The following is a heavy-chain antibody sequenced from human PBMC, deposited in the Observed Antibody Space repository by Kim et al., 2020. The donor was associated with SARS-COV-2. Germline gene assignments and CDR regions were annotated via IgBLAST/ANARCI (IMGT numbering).Heavy chain of an antibody. D-gene: IGHD1-26*01. V-gene: IGHV3-15*01. Sequence: GGSLRLSCAASGFTFSNALMSWVRQAPGKGLEWVGRIKSKINDGTTDYAAPVKGRFSISRDDSKNTLYLQMNSLKSEDTAVYYCQGVGPTAVYWGQGTLVAVSS. CDR2: IKSKINDGTT. J-gene: IGHJ4*02. CDR1: GFTFSNAL. CDR3: QGVGPTAVY.